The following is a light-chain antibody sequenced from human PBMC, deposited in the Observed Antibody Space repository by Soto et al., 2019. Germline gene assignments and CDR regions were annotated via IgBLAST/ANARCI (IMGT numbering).Light chain of an antibody. CDR1: QSVSSY. CDR2: FAS. V-gene: IGKV3-11*01. Sequence: EIVLTQSPATLSLSPGERATLSCRASQSVSSYLAWYQQKPGQAPRLLIYFASNRATGIPARFSGSGSGTDFTLTISSLEPEDFAVYYCQHQDTFGQGTKVEI. J-gene: IGKJ1*01. CDR3: QHQDT.